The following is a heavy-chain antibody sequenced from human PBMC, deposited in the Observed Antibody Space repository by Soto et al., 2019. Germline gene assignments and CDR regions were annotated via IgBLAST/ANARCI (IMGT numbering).Heavy chain of an antibody. Sequence: QLQLQESGPGLVKPSETLSLTCTVSGGSISSSSYYWGWIRQPPGKGLEWIGNVFYSGSTYYNPSRKSRVTMSVDTSKNQFSLKLSSVTAADTAVYYCASSQRGSYFDYWGQGTLVTVSS. V-gene: IGHV4-39*01. CDR3: ASSQRGSYFDY. CDR1: GGSISSSSYY. J-gene: IGHJ4*02. CDR2: VFYSGST. D-gene: IGHD5-12*01.